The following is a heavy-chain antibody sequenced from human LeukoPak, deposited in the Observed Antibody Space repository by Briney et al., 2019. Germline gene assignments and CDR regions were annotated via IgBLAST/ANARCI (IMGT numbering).Heavy chain of an antibody. J-gene: IGHJ4*02. CDR1: GGSISSGDYY. V-gene: IGHV4-30-4*01. CDR3: ATLGFSSGYYYYFDH. D-gene: IGHD3-22*01. Sequence: SQTLSLTCTVSGGSISSGDYYWRWIRQPPGKGLEWIGYIYYSGSTYYNPSLKSRVTISVDTSKNQFSLKLSSVTAADTAVYYCATLGFSSGYYYYFDHWGQGTLVTVSS. CDR2: IYYSGST.